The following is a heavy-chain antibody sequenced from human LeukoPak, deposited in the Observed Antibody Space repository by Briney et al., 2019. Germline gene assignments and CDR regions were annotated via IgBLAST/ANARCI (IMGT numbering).Heavy chain of an antibody. D-gene: IGHD1-26*01. CDR2: IKGDESAR. V-gene: IGHV3-7*01. CDR3: ARDVGGSLDY. CDR1: GFTFSTYW. Sequence: GGSLRLSCAASGFTFSTYWMACVRQAPGKGLEWLANIKGDESARHQADSVKSRFTISRDNAQNSVYLQMSSLRGEDTAVYYCARDVGGSLDYWGQGTLVTVSS. J-gene: IGHJ4*02.